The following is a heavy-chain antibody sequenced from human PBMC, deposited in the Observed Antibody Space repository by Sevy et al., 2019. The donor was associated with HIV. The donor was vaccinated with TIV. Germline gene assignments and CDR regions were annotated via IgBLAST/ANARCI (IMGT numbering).Heavy chain of an antibody. CDR3: ARVTMYYDFWSGYYTIHYGMDV. J-gene: IGHJ6*02. CDR1: GHTFTSYD. CDR2: MNPNSGNT. V-gene: IGHV1-8*01. Sequence: ASVKVSCKASGHTFTSYDINWVRQATGQGLEWMGWMNPNSGNTGYAQKFQGRVTMTRNTSISTAYMELSSLRSEDTAVYYCARVTMYYDFWSGYYTIHYGMDVWGQGTTVTVSS. D-gene: IGHD3-3*01.